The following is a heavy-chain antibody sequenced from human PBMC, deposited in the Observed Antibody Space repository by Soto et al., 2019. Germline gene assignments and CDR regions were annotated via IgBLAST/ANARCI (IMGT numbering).Heavy chain of an antibody. V-gene: IGHV5-51*01. D-gene: IGHD6-13*01. CDR1: GYSFSTYS. Sequence: GESLKISCKGSGYSFSTYSIGWVRQMPGKGLEWMGNIFSSDSYARYSPSFQGQVTISVDRSISTAYLQWSSLKASDTAMYYCTTWRSSSWFDYWGQGTQVTVSS. J-gene: IGHJ4*02. CDR3: TTWRSSSWFDY. CDR2: IFSSDSYA.